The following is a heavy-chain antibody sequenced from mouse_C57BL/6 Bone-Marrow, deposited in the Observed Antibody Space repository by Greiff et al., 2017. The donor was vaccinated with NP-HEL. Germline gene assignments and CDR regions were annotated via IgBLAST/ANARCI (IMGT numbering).Heavy chain of an antibody. CDR3: ARGASYDGYYYWYFDV. D-gene: IGHD2-3*01. CDR2: ILPGSGST. V-gene: IGHV1-9*01. CDR1: GYTFTGYW. J-gene: IGHJ1*03. Sequence: QVQLQQSGAELMKPGASVKLSCKATGYTFTGYWIEWVKQRPGHGLEWIGEILPGSGSTNYNEKFKGKATFTADTSSNTAYMQLSSLTTEDSAIYYCARGASYDGYYYWYFDVWGTGTTVTVSS.